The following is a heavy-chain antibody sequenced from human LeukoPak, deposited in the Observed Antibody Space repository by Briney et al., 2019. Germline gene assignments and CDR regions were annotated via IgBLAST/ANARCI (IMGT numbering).Heavy chain of an antibody. D-gene: IGHD1-26*01. V-gene: IGHV4-39*01. CDR1: GDSISTSNSY. CDR2: IYYSGST. Sequence: SETLSLTCTVSGDSISTSNSYWGWIRQPPGKGLEWIGSIYYSGSTYYNPSLKSRVTISVDTSKNQFSLKLSSVTAADTAVYYCARQIRGSYYLSFDYWGQGTLVTVSS. J-gene: IGHJ4*02. CDR3: ARQIRGSYYLSFDY.